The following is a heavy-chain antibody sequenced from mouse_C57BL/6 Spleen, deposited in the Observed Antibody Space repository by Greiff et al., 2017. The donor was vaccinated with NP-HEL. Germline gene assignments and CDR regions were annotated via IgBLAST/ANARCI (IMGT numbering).Heavy chain of an antibody. CDR1: VYTFTSYW. Sequence: VQLQQPGAELVKPGASVKLSCKASVYTFTSYWMHWVKQRPGQGLEWIGMIHPNSGSTNYNEKFKSKATLTVDKSSSTAYMQLSSLTSEDSAVYYCARVTTVVAKDYWGQGTTLTVSS. V-gene: IGHV1-64*01. J-gene: IGHJ2*01. D-gene: IGHD1-1*01. CDR2: IHPNSGST. CDR3: ARVTTVVAKDY.